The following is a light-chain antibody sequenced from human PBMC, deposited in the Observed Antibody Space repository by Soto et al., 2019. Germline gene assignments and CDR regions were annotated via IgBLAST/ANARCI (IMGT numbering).Light chain of an antibody. Sequence: ETVLTQSPGTLSLSPGERATLSCRASQSVSSNYLAWYQHIPGQAPRLLIYGASTRATGIPDRFSGSGSGTDFTLSISSLALEDFSVYYCQQFDRSLRSRTFGQGTKV. CDR1: QSVSSNY. CDR3: QQFDRSLRSRT. CDR2: GAS. J-gene: IGKJ1*01. V-gene: IGKV3-20*01.